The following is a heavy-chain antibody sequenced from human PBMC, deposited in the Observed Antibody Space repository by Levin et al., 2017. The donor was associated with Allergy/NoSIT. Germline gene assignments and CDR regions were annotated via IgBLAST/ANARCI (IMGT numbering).Heavy chain of an antibody. D-gene: IGHD6-6*01. V-gene: IGHV3-21*01. CDR3: ARDLKHSSSSFGY. Sequence: PGGSLRLSCADSGVTFSSYSMNWVRQAPGKGLQWVSSISSGSSYIYYADSVRGRFTISRDNAKNSLYLQMNSLRAEDTAVYYCARDLKHSSSSFGYWGQGTLVTVSS. CDR1: GVTFSSYS. CDR2: ISSGSSYI. J-gene: IGHJ4*02.